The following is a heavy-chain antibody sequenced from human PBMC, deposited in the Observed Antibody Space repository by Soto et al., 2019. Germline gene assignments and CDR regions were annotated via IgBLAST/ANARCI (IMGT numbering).Heavy chain of an antibody. CDR1: GFTFSSYG. J-gene: IGHJ3*02. CDR3: AKPMTYYYGSGSAFDI. V-gene: IGHV3-30*18. Sequence: GGSLRLSCAASGFTFSSYGMHWVRQAPGKGLEWVAVISYDGSNKYYADSVKGRFTISRDNSKNTLYLQMNSLRAEDTAVYYCAKPMTYYYGSGSAFDIWGQGTMVTVSS. CDR2: ISYDGSNK. D-gene: IGHD3-10*01.